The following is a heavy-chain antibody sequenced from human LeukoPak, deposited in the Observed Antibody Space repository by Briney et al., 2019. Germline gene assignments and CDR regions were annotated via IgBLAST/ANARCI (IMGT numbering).Heavy chain of an antibody. CDR1: GGSISSGSYY. Sequence: PSETLSLTCTVSGGSISSGSYYWGWIRQPPGKGLEWIGSFYYSGSTYYNPSLKSRVSMSVDTSKNHFSLKLSSVTAADTAVYYCARVAYCGGDCYRAEYFQHWGQGTLVTVSS. V-gene: IGHV4-39*07. J-gene: IGHJ1*01. CDR2: FYYSGST. D-gene: IGHD2-21*02. CDR3: ARVAYCGGDCYRAEYFQH.